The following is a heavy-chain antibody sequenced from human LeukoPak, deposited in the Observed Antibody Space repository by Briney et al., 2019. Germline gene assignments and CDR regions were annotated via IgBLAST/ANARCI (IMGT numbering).Heavy chain of an antibody. CDR2: ISYDGSNK. Sequence: QTGGSLRLSCAASGFTFSSYAMHWVRQAPGKGLEWVAVISYDGSNKYYADSVKGRFTISRDNSKNTLYLQMNSLRAEDTAVYYCARDRLTRGFDPWGQGTLVTVSS. CDR1: GFTFSSYA. V-gene: IGHV3-30-3*01. D-gene: IGHD2-2*01. J-gene: IGHJ5*02. CDR3: ARDRLTRGFDP.